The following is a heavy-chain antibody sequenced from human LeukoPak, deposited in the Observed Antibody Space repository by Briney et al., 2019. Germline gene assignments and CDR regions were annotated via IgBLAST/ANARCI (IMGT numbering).Heavy chain of an antibody. D-gene: IGHD3-10*01. CDR3: ARLVTMVRGVLGRKGNWFDP. V-gene: IGHV4-38-2*02. Sequence: SETLSLTCTVSGYSISSGYYWGWIRQPPGKGLEWIGSIYHSGSTYYNPSLKSRVTISVDTSKNQFSLKLSSVTAADTAVYYCARLVTMVRGVLGRKGNWFDPWGQGTLVTVSS. CDR1: GYSISSGYY. CDR2: IYHSGST. J-gene: IGHJ5*02.